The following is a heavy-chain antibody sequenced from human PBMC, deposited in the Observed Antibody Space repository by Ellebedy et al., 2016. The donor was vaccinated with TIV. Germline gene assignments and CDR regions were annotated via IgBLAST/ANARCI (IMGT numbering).Heavy chain of an antibody. CDR2: IIPIFGTP. Sequence: SVKVSCXASGVTFSTYAISWVRQAPGQGLEWMGGIIPIFGTPSYAQKFQGRVTITADGSTSTAYMELSSLTSDDTAVHYCALPFSNGWQGWKYWGQGTLVTVSS. CDR3: ALPFSNGWQGWKY. V-gene: IGHV1-69*13. J-gene: IGHJ4*02. CDR1: GVTFSTYA. D-gene: IGHD6-19*01.